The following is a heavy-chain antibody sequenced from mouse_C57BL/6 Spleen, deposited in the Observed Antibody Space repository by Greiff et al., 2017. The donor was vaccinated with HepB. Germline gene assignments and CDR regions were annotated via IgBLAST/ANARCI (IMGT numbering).Heavy chain of an antibody. D-gene: IGHD1-1*01. Sequence: VQLQQPGAELVKPGASVKLSCKASGYTFTSYWMQWVKQRPGQGLEWIGEIDPADSYTNYNQKLKGKATLTVDTSSSTAYMQLSRLTSEDSAVYYCARFYYGSSYWFAYWGQGTLVTVSA. CDR3: ARFYYGSSYWFAY. CDR2: IDPADSYT. J-gene: IGHJ3*01. CDR1: GYTFTSYW. V-gene: IGHV1-50*01.